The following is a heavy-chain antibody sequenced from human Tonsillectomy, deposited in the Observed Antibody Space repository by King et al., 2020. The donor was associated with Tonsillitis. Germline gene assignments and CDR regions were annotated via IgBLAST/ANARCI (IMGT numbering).Heavy chain of an antibody. CDR2: INHSGST. CDR1: GGSFSGYY. V-gene: IGHV4-34*01. J-gene: IGHJ6*03. D-gene: IGHD3-3*01. Sequence: VQIQQWGAGLLKPSETLSLTCAVYGGSFSGYYWSWIRQPPGKGLEWIGEINHSGSTNYNPSLESRFTISVDTSKNQFSLKVSSVTAADTAVYYCARIADFWNYYYMDVWGKGTAVTVSS. CDR3: ARIADFWNYYYMDV.